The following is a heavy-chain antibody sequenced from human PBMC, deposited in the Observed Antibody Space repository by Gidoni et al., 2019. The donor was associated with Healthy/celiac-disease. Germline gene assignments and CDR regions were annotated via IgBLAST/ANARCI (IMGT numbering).Heavy chain of an antibody. CDR3: ARLHYFGGRYDY. Sequence: QVQLQQWGAGLLKPSETLSLTCAVYGGSFSGYYWSWIRQPPGKGLEWIGEINHSGSTTYNPSLKSRVTISVDTSKNQFSLKLSSVTAADTAVYYCARLHYFGGRYDYWGQGTLVTVSS. CDR2: INHSGST. CDR1: GGSFSGYY. V-gene: IGHV4-34*01. J-gene: IGHJ4*02. D-gene: IGHD3-3*01.